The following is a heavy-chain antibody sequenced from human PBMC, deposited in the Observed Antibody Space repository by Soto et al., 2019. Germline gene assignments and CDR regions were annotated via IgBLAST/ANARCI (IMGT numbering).Heavy chain of an antibody. CDR3: AREPIVEGPPGYNWFDP. CDR2: FYTTGRA. CDR1: GDSISSSY. J-gene: IGHJ5*02. Sequence: SETLSLTCSVSGDSISSSYWNWIRQPAGKGLEWIGRFYTTGRASYNTSLKGRLTLSGDTSKNQFSLRLGSVTAADTAVYYGAREPIVEGPPGYNWFDPWGQGILVTVSS. V-gene: IGHV4-4*07. D-gene: IGHD3-22*01.